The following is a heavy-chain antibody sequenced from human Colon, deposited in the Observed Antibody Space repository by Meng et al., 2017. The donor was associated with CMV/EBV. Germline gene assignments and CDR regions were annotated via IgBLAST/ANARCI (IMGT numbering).Heavy chain of an antibody. D-gene: IGHD1-20*01. V-gene: IGHV1-18*01. J-gene: IGHJ4*01. Sequence: ASDYTFTSFSIAWVRQAPGQGLEWMGWINTYKDKTNTNYAQKFRGRVTMTTDTSTTTAHMELRSLRSNDTAVYYCARINNFDFGLPDWGQGTLVTVSS. CDR2: INTYKDKTNT. CDR1: DYTFTSFS. CDR3: ARINNFDFGLPD.